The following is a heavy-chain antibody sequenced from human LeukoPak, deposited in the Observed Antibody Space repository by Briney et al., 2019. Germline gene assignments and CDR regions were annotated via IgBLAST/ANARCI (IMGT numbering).Heavy chain of an antibody. D-gene: IGHD3-10*01. CDR2: IHHSGST. V-gene: IGHV4-34*01. J-gene: IGHJ4*02. CDR1: GGTCSGYY. Sequence: SQTLALTCAVYGGTCSGYYWSWIRRPAGRGLDWIGEIHHSGSTNYNPSLKSRVTISVGTSKNQFSLKLSSVTAADTAVYYCARALENYSGSGTYPDYGGQGTLVTVYS. CDR3: ARALENYSGSGTYPDY.